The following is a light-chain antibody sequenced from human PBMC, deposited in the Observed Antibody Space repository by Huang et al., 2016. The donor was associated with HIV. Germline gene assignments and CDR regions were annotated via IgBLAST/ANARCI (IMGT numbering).Light chain of an antibody. CDR2: AAS. CDR1: QSISSS. Sequence: DIQMTQSPSSLSASVGDRVTITCRASQSISSSLNWYQQERWKAPQLLIYAASSLQGGVPSRFSGSGSGTDFTLTISSLQPEDFATYYCQQSYSTPKTFGQGTKVEIK. V-gene: IGKV1-39*01. J-gene: IGKJ1*01. CDR3: QQSYSTPKT.